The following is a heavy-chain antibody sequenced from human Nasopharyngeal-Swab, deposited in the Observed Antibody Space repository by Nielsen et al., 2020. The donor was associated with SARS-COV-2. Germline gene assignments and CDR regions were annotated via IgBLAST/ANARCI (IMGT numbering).Heavy chain of an antibody. V-gene: IGHV3-9*01. D-gene: IGHD3-9*01. CDR3: AKDQYYDILTGPGDAFDI. CDR2: ISWNSGSI. Sequence: SCAASGFTFDDYAMHWVRQAPGKGLEWVSGISWNSGSIGYADSVKGRFTISRDNAKNSLYLQMNSLRAEDTALYYCAKDQYYDILTGPGDAFDIWGQGTMVTVSS. CDR1: GFTFDDYA. J-gene: IGHJ3*02.